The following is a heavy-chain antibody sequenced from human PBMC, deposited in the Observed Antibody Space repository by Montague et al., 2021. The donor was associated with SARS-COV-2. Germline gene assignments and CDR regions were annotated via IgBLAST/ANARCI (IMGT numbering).Heavy chain of an antibody. CDR3: ARGWFSPMLVVVIRGPFDY. J-gene: IGHJ4*02. CDR2: IYYSGST. Sequence: SETLSLTCTVSGGSISSSSYYWGWIRQPPGKGLEWIGTIYYSGSTYYNPSLKSRVTIPVDTSKNQFSLKLSSVTAADTAVYYCARGWFSPMLVVVIRGPFDYWGQGALVTVSS. D-gene: IGHD3-22*01. CDR1: GGSISSSSYY. V-gene: IGHV4-39*07.